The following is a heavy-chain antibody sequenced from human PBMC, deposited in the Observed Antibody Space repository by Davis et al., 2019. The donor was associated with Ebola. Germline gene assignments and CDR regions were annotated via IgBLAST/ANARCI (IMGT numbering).Heavy chain of an antibody. CDR2: INPNSGGT. CDR1: GYTFTGNF. Sequence: AASVKVSCKAPGYTFTGNFIHWVRQAPGQGLEWMGRINPNSGGTHYAQKFQGRVTMTRDTSISTAYMELSRLRSDDTAVYYCASYKPGYSSGWYSAFDYWGQGALVTVSS. V-gene: IGHV1-2*06. D-gene: IGHD6-19*01. J-gene: IGHJ4*02. CDR3: ASYKPGYSSGWYSAFDY.